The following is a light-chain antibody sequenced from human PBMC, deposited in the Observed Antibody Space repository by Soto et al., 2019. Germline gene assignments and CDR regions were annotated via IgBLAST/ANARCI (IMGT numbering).Light chain of an antibody. CDR3: QQYGGSPQT. Sequence: EIVLTQSPGTLSLTPGERATLSCRASQRITSNYLAWYQRKPGQAPSLLIYGVSSRATGIPDRFSGSGSGTDFTLTISRLEPEDFAVYYCQQYGGSPQTFGQGTKGEIK. CDR2: GVS. J-gene: IGKJ1*01. CDR1: QRITSNY. V-gene: IGKV3-20*01.